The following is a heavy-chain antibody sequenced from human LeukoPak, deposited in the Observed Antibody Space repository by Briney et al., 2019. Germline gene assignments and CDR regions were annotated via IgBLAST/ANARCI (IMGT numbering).Heavy chain of an antibody. CDR3: ARISMIVVVPDY. CDR2: ISAYNGNT. V-gene: IGHV1-18*01. CDR1: GYTFTSYG. D-gene: IGHD3-22*01. Sequence: ASVKVSCKASGYTFTSYGISWVQQAPGQGLEWMGWISAYNGNTNYAQKLQGRVTMTTDTSTSTAYMELRSLRSDDTAVYYCARISMIVVVPDYWGQGTLVTVSS. J-gene: IGHJ4*02.